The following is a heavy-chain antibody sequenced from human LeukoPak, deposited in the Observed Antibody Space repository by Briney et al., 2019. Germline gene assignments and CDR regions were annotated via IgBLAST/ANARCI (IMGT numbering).Heavy chain of an antibody. J-gene: IGHJ1*01. CDR1: GGSFSGYY. CDR3: ARGPVVVTWGYLQH. Sequence: SETLSLTCAVYGGSFSGYYWSWIRQPPGKGLEWIGEINHSGSTNYNPSLKSRVTISVDTSKNQFSLKLSSVTAADTAVYYCARGPVVVTWGYLQHWGQGTLVTVSS. V-gene: IGHV4-34*01. CDR2: INHSGST. D-gene: IGHD3-22*01.